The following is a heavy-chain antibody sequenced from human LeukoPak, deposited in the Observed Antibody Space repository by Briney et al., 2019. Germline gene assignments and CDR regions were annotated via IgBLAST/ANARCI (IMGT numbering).Heavy chain of an antibody. CDR3: ARGASPKDAVFFDY. Sequence: SETLSLTCSVSGVSITSGSYYWGWIRQSAGKGLGWIGRVHSSGDIYHNAAFRSRAAVSGDASKNQFSLQLASVTAADTAVYYCARGASPKDAVFFDYRGQGALISVSS. D-gene: IGHD3-16*01. CDR2: VHSSGDI. J-gene: IGHJ4*02. CDR1: GVSITSGSYY. V-gene: IGHV4-61*02.